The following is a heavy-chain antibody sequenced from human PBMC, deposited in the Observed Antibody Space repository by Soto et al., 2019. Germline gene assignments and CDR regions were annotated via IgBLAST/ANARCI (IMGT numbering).Heavy chain of an antibody. CDR1: GYTFTSYY. CDR2: INPSGGST. J-gene: IGHJ4*02. V-gene: IGHV1-46*01. CDR3: ARRPYDILTGYNKYYFDY. Sequence: ASVKVSCKASGYTFTSYYMHWVRQAPGQGLEWMGIINPSGGSTSYAQKFQGRVTMTRDTSTSTVYMELSSLRSEDTAVYYCARRPYDILTGYNKYYFDYWGKGTLVTVSS. D-gene: IGHD3-9*01.